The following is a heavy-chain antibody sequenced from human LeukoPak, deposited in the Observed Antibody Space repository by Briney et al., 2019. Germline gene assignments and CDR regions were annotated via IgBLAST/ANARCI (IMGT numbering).Heavy chain of an antibody. CDR2: MYTSGIT. D-gene: IGHD1-7*01. V-gene: IGHV4-4*07. CDR3: AREITGTRGVGY. J-gene: IGHJ4*02. Sequence: SETLSLTCTVSGDSFSSYFWSWIRQPAGKGLEWIGRMYTSGITNSNPSLKSRVTMSVDTSKNQFSLNLTSVTAADTAVYYCAREITGTRGVGYWGQGILVTVSS. CDR1: GDSFSSYF.